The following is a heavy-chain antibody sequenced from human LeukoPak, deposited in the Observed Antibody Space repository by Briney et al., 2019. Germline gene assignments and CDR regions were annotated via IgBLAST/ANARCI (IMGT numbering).Heavy chain of an antibody. CDR1: GYSFTSYW. Sequence: GESLKISCKGSGYSFTSYWIGWVRQMPGKGLEWMGIIYPGDSDTRYSASFQGQVTISADKSITTAYLQWSSLLASDTALYCCARQADYNVLTGYHKGHLDYWGQGTLVTVSS. D-gene: IGHD3-9*01. CDR3: ARQADYNVLTGYHKGHLDY. CDR2: IYPGDSDT. J-gene: IGHJ4*02. V-gene: IGHV5-51*01.